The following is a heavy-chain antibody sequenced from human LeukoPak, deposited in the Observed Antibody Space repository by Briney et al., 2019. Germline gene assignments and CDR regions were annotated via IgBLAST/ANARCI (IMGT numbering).Heavy chain of an antibody. CDR2: INPNSGGT. Sequence: ASVKVSCKASGYTFTGYYVHWVRQAPGQGLEWMGWINPNSGGTNYAQKFQGRVTMTRDTSISTAYMELSRLRSDDTAVYYCARDPITIFGVVIARFDYWGQGTLVTVSS. V-gene: IGHV1-2*02. D-gene: IGHD3-3*01. CDR1: GYTFTGYY. J-gene: IGHJ4*02. CDR3: ARDPITIFGVVIARFDY.